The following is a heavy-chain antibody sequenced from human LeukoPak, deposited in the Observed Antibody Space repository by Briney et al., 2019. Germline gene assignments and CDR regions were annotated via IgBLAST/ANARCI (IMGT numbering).Heavy chain of an antibody. V-gene: IGHV3-11*01. D-gene: IGHD1-26*01. CDR2: ISSSGSTI. Sequence: GGSLRLSCAASGFTFSDYYMSWLRQAPGKGLEWVSYISSSGSTIYYADSVKGRFTISRDNAKNSLYLQMNSLRAEDTAVYYCARTRTVIVGASHFDYWGQGTLVTVSS. J-gene: IGHJ4*02. CDR1: GFTFSDYY. CDR3: ARTRTVIVGASHFDY.